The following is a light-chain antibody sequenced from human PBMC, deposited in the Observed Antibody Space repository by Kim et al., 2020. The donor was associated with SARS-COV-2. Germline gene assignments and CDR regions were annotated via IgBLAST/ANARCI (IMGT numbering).Light chain of an antibody. Sequence: SYELTQPPSVSVSPGQTARVTCSGGALPKQYAYWYQRKPGQAPLLVIYKDTERHSGIPVRFSGSSSGTIVTLTISGVQAEDEADYYCQSGDSSVPVFGGGTKVTVL. CDR3: QSGDSSVPV. CDR2: KDT. CDR1: ALPKQY. J-gene: IGLJ2*01. V-gene: IGLV3-25*03.